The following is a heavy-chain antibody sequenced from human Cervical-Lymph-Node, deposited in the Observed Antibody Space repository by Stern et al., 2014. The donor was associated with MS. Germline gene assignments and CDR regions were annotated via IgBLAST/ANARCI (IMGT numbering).Heavy chain of an antibody. CDR2: IYTGGSEA. CDR1: GYPFTSYW. J-gene: IGHJ4*02. V-gene: IGHV5-51*01. D-gene: IGHD2-15*01. Sequence: EVQLVQSGAEVKKPGGSLRISCKGSGYPFTSYWIAWVRQMPGKGLEWMGIIYTGGSEAKYSPSFQIQLVISADKSSSTSYLQWNSLKAADTAMYYCARDKVDCSGGSCDPPFLDYWGQGTLVTVSS. CDR3: ARDKVDCSGGSCDPPFLDY.